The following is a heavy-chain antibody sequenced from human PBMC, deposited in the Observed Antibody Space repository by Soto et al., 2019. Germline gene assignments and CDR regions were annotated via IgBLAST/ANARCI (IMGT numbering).Heavy chain of an antibody. CDR2: IIPIFGTV. D-gene: IGHD3-22*01. CDR1: GGTFRSYA. Sequence: GASVKVCCKASGGTFRSYAISWVRQAPGQGLEWIGGIIPIFGTVNNTQKFQGRVTITADDSTSTAYMELTSLRSEDTAVYYCARGSYYFDSSDPSSQYFTFMEVWGQGTTVTVSS. V-gene: IGHV1-69*13. J-gene: IGHJ6*02. CDR3: ARGSYYFDSSDPSSQYFTFMEV.